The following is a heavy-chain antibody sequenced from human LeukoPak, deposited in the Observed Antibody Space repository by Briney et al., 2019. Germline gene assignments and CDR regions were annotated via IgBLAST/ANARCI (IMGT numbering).Heavy chain of an antibody. J-gene: IGHJ4*02. CDR3: AQGGVKGTYYFDS. CDR2: LRSDGSNK. CDR1: GFTLGSCA. Sequence: TGGSLRLSCEASGFTLGSCAMHWVRQAPGKGLEWVTFLRSDGSNKYYADSVKGRFSISRDSSKSTLYLQMNSLRVEDTAIYYCAQGGVKGTYYFDSWGQGTLVTVSS. D-gene: IGHD1-7*01. V-gene: IGHV3-30*02.